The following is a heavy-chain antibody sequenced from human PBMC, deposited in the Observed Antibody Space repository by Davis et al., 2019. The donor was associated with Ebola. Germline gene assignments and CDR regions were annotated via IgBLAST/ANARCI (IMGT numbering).Heavy chain of an antibody. D-gene: IGHD3-10*01. CDR2: LNHTGNT. J-gene: IGHJ6*02. V-gene: IGHV4-34*01. Sequence: SETLSLTCAVYGGSFNGYYWSWIRQLPGKGLEWIGELNHTGNTNYNPSLKSRVTISVHTSRDQFSLKLNSVTAADTAVYYCARVSRAGSYSTLTGMDVWGHGTTVTVSS. CDR3: ARVSRAGSYSTLTGMDV. CDR1: GGSFNGYY.